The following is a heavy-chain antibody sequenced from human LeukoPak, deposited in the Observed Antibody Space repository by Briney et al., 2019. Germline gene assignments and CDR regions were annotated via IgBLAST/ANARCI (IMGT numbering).Heavy chain of an antibody. CDR3: ARGKVVTMVRGVIITCFDY. CDR1: GYSFTRYF. J-gene: IGHJ4*02. V-gene: IGHV1-46*01. CDR2: IIPSDGST. D-gene: IGHD3-10*01. Sequence: GASVKVSCKASGYSFTRYFIHWVRQAPGQGLEWMGIIIPSDGSTSYAQKFQGRVTMTRDTSTSTVYMELSSLRSEDTAVYYCARGKVVTMVRGVIITCFDYWGQGTMVTVSS.